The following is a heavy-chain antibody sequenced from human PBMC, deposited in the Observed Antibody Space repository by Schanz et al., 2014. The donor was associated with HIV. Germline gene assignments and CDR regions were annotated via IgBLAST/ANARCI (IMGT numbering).Heavy chain of an antibody. CDR1: EYTFTGYY. CDR3: AREGTAARQFYYYGMDV. CDR2: INPNSGGT. D-gene: IGHD6-6*01. Sequence: QVQLVQSGAEVKKPGASVRVSCKASEYTFTGYYVHWVRQAPGQGLEWMGWINPNSGGTNSAQKFQGRVTMTRDTSISTAYMELSRLRSDDTAVYYCAREGTAARQFYYYGMDVWGQGTTVTVSS. V-gene: IGHV1-2*02. J-gene: IGHJ6*02.